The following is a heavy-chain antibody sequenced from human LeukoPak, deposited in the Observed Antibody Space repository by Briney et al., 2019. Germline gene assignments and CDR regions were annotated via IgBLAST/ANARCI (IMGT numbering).Heavy chain of an antibody. J-gene: IGHJ3*02. V-gene: IGHV3-7*03. CDR2: IKQDGSEK. Sequence: GGSLRLSCAASGFTFSSYWMSWVRQAPGKGLEWVAHIKQDGSEKYYVDSVKGRFTISRDNAKNSLYLQMNSLRAEDTAVYYCARDGWELLLGSDAFDIWGQGTMVTVSS. CDR3: ARDGWELLLGSDAFDI. D-gene: IGHD1-26*01. CDR1: GFTFSSYW.